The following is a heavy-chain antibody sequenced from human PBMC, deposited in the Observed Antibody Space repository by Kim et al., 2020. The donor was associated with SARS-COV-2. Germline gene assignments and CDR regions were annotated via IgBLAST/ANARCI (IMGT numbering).Heavy chain of an antibody. CDR3: ARYIVATGAFDI. J-gene: IGHJ3*02. Sequence: DYAEAVKSRITINPDTSKNQFSLQLNSVTPEDTAVYCCARYIVATGAFDIWGQGTMVTVSS. V-gene: IGHV6-1*01. D-gene: IGHD5-12*01.